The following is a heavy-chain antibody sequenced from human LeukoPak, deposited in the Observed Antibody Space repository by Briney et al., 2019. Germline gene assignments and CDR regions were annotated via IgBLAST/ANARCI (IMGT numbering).Heavy chain of an antibody. V-gene: IGHV1-69*13. Sequence: GASVKVSCKASGGTFSSYAISWVRQAPGQGLEWMGGIIPIFGTANCAQKFQGRVTITADESTSTAYMELSSLRSEDTAVYYRAVEDCSGGSCYSKDGYYYYGMDVWGQGTTVTVSS. CDR2: IIPIFGTA. CDR3: AVEDCSGGSCYSKDGYYYYGMDV. J-gene: IGHJ6*02. CDR1: GGTFSSYA. D-gene: IGHD2-15*01.